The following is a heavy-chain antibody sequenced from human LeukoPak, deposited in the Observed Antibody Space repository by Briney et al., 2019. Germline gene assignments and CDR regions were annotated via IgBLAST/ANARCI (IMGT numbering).Heavy chain of an antibody. CDR2: IKQDGSEK. CDR3: AREYSSSWYPNYFDY. J-gene: IGHJ4*02. V-gene: IGHV3-7*01. CDR1: GFTFSSYS. Sequence: GGSLRLSCAASGFTFSSYSMNWVRQAPGKGLEWVANIKQDGSEKYYVDSVKGRFTLSRDNSKNILYLQMNSLRAEDTAVYYCAREYSSSWYPNYFDYWGQGTLVTVSS. D-gene: IGHD6-13*01.